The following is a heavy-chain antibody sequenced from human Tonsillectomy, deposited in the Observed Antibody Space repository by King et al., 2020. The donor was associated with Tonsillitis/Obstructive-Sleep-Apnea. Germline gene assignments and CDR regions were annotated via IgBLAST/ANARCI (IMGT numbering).Heavy chain of an antibody. J-gene: IGHJ4*02. CDR2: IWFDGSNK. V-gene: IGHV3-33*01. Sequence: QLVQSGGGVVPPGQSLRLSCEASGFTFSSYGMHWVRQAPGKGLEWVAVIWFDGSNKYYANSVKGRFTISRDNSKNTLYLQMNSLRAEDTAVYYCARDRGYSGDDVHTTWCDYWGQGTVVTVPS. CDR1: GFTFSSYG. CDR3: ARDRGYSGDDVHTTWCDY. D-gene: IGHD5-12*01.